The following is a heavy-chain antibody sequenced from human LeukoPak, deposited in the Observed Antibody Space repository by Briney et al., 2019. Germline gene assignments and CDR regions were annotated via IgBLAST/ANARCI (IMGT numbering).Heavy chain of an antibody. V-gene: IGHV3-30-3*01. Sequence: GGSLRLSCAASGFTFSSYAMHWVRQAPGKGLEWVAAISYDGSNKYYADSVKGRFTISRDNSKNTLYLQMNSLRAEDTAVYYCARDRELERELLSGYFDYWGQGTLVTVSS. CDR1: GFTFSSYA. CDR2: ISYDGSNK. J-gene: IGHJ4*02. D-gene: IGHD1-26*01. CDR3: ARDRELERELLSGYFDY.